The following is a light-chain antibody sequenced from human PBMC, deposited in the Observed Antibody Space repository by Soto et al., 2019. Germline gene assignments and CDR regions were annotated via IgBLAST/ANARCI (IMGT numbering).Light chain of an antibody. Sequence: EIVLTQSPGTLSLSPGERATLSCRASQSVNSKYLAWYQQKPGQAPRLVIFGATNRATGLPDRFSGSGSGTDFTLTIGRLEPEDFAFYYCHHYGSSFGGGTKVEIK. CDR1: QSVNSKY. J-gene: IGKJ4*01. CDR3: HHYGSS. V-gene: IGKV3-20*01. CDR2: GAT.